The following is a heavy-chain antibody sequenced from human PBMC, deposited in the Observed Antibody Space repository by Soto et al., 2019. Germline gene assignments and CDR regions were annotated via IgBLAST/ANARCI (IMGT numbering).Heavy chain of an antibody. D-gene: IGHD4-17*01. CDR2: INPSGGST. J-gene: IGHJ3*02. V-gene: IGHV1-46*01. Sequence: QVQLVQSGAEVKKPGASVKVSCKASGYTFTSYYMHWVRQAPGQGLEWMGIINPSGGSTSYAQKFQGRVTMTRDTSTSTVYMELSSLRSEDTAVYYCARDLSSISDYGGAFDIWGQGTMVTVSS. CDR3: ARDLSSISDYGGAFDI. CDR1: GYTFTSYY.